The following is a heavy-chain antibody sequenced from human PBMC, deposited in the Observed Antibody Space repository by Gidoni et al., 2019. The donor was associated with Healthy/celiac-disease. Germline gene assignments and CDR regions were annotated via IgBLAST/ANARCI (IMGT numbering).Heavy chain of an antibody. Sequence: EVQLVESGGGVVRPGGAMRLSCAASGCTFEDYGMSWVRQAPGKGRDWVSGIKWKGGSTGYADSEKGRFTISRDNAKNSLYLQMNSLRAEDTALYHCARGGITGTTGGDYWGQGTLVTVSS. CDR3: ARGGITGTTGGDY. V-gene: IGHV3-20*01. D-gene: IGHD1-7*01. J-gene: IGHJ4*02. CDR1: GCTFEDYG. CDR2: IKWKGGST.